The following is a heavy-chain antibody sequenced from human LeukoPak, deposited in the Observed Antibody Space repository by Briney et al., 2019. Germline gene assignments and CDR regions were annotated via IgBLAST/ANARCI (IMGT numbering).Heavy chain of an antibody. CDR3: ARVRYNWNYDY. Sequence: LSLTCAVYGGSFSGYYWSWIRQAPGKGLEWVSYISSSGSTIYYADSVKGRFTISRDNAKNSLYLQMNSLRAEDTAVYYCARVRYNWNYDYWGQGTLVTVSS. CDR2: ISSSGSTI. CDR1: GGSFSGYY. J-gene: IGHJ4*02. D-gene: IGHD1-7*01. V-gene: IGHV3-11*04.